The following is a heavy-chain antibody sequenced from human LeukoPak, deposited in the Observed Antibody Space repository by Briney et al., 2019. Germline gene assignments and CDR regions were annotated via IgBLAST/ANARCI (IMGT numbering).Heavy chain of an antibody. V-gene: IGHV1-69*06. J-gene: IGHJ4*02. D-gene: IGHD3-22*01. CDR3: AGGENYYDSTILPFDY. CDR2: IIPIFGTA. Sequence: GASVKVSCKASGGTFSSYAISWVRQAPGQGLEWMGGIIPIFGTANYAQKFQGRVTITADKSTSTAYMELSSLRSEDTAVYYCAGGENYYDSTILPFDYWGQGTLVTVSS. CDR1: GGTFSSYA.